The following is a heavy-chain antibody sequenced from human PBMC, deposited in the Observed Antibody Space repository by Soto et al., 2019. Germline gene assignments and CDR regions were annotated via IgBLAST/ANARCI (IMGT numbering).Heavy chain of an antibody. CDR1: GFTFSSYA. V-gene: IGHV3-23*01. Sequence: PGGSLRLSCAASGFTFSSYAMSWVRQAPGKGLEWVSAISGSGGSTYYADSVKGRFTISRDNSKNTLYLQMNSLRAEDTAVYYCAKAPPIVVVVAATGYFDYWGQGTLVTVSS. J-gene: IGHJ4*02. CDR2: ISGSGGST. D-gene: IGHD2-15*01. CDR3: AKAPPIVVVVAATGYFDY.